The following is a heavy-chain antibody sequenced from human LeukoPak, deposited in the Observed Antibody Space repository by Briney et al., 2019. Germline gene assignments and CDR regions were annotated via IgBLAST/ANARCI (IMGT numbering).Heavy chain of an antibody. CDR2: IYYSGST. J-gene: IGHJ4*02. CDR3: ARNRDGYNSFDY. V-gene: IGHV4-39*07. Sequence: SETLSLTCTVSGGSISSSGYYWGWIRQPPGKGPEWIGSIYYSGSTHYNPSLKSRVTISVDTSKNQFSLKLSSVTAADTAVYYCARNRDGYNSFDYWGQGTLVTVSS. CDR1: GGSISSSGYY. D-gene: IGHD5-24*01.